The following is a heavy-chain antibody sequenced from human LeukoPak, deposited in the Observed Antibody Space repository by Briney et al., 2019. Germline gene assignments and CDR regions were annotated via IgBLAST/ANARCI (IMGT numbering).Heavy chain of an antibody. CDR1: GFTFSSYA. D-gene: IGHD3-9*01. V-gene: IGHV3-23*01. CDR2: ISGSGGST. J-gene: IGHJ4*02. Sequence: GGSLRLSCAASGFTFSSYAMSWVRQAPGKGLEWVSAISGSGGSTYYADSVKGRFTISRDNSKNTLYLQMNSLRAEDTAVYYCAKLGYYDILTGYYPGSYFDYWGQGTLVTVSS. CDR3: AKLGYYDILTGYYPGSYFDY.